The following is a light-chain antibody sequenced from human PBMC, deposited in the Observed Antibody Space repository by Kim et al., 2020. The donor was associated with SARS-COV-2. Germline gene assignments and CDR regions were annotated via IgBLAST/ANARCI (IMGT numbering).Light chain of an antibody. J-gene: IGKJ2*01. CDR3: QQYNSYSYS. CDR1: RSINAC. CDR2: DAN. V-gene: IGKV1-5*01. Sequence: SASIGERVTQTGGASRSINACLALYQQKPENAPKLLIYDANILNRSLPSRFGRRGSGTEFALTISSVQPDDFATYYCQQYNSYSYSFGQGTKLEI.